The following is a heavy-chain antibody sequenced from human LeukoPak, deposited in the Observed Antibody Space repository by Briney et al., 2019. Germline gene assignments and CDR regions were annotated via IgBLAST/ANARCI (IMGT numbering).Heavy chain of an antibody. D-gene: IGHD6-19*01. CDR1: GFNFNKYG. V-gene: IGHV3-23*01. Sequence: GGSLRLSCAASGFNFNKYGMTWARQAPGKGLEWVSTITGRSDKTYYTDSVKGRFVTSRDNSKDTLYLQMNSLRAEDTALYYCAKGGWLDDLGQGALVTVSS. CDR2: ITGRSDKT. J-gene: IGHJ4*02. CDR3: AKGGWLDD.